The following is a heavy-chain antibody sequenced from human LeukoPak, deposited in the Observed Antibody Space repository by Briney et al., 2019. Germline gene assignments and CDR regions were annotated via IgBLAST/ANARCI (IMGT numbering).Heavy chain of an antibody. D-gene: IGHD1-14*01. CDR2: IRQDGSDK. Sequence: GGSLRLSCVASGFTFSTHWMNWVRQAPGKGLEWMANIRQDGSDKFYADSLRGRFTVSRDNAKNSVFLQMSSLRAEDTAVYYCARGRFTDNGVFDYWGRGTLVIVSS. J-gene: IGHJ4*02. CDR1: GFTFSTHW. CDR3: ARGRFTDNGVFDY. V-gene: IGHV3-7*01.